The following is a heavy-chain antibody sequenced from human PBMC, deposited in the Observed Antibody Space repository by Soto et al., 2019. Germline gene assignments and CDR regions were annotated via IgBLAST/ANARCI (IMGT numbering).Heavy chain of an antibody. J-gene: IGHJ3*02. V-gene: IGHV4-4*09. D-gene: IGHD3-22*01. Sequence: SETLSLTCSVSGASISSNFWSWVRQPPGKGLEWIGYIYFGGTTQSNPSLKGRATISLDTSKNQFTLNSLKIEDTAVYYCTRSYGGRSSAYSAPNWLFDIWGQGTKVTVSS. CDR1: GASISSNF. CDR3: TRSYGGRSSAYSAPNWLFDI. CDR2: IYFGGTT.